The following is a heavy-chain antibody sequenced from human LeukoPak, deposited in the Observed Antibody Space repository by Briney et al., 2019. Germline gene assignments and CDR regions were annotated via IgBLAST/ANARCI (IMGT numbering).Heavy chain of an antibody. V-gene: IGHV1-2*02. CDR3: ARDRKQWLVTVSWFDP. CDR1: GYTFTGYY. CDR2: INPNSGGT. Sequence: GASVKVSCKASGYTFTGYYMHWVRQAPGQGLEWMGWINPNSGGTNYAQKFQGRVTMTRDTSISTAYMELSRLRSDDTAVYYCARDRKQWLVTVSWFDPWGQGTLVTVSS. D-gene: IGHD6-19*01. J-gene: IGHJ5*02.